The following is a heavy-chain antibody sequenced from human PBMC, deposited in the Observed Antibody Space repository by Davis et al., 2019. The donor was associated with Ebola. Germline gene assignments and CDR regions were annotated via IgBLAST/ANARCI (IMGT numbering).Heavy chain of an antibody. V-gene: IGHV4-39*07. J-gene: IGHJ6*02. CDR3: ARVRGYSGYRYYYYGMDV. D-gene: IGHD5-12*01. CDR2: INHSGST. CDR1: GGSISSSSYY. Sequence: MPGGSLRLSCTVSGGSISSSSYYWSWIRQPPGKGLEWIGEINHSGSTNYNPSLKSRVTISVDTSKNQFSLKLSSVTAADTAVYYCARVRGYSGYRYYYYGMDVWGQGTTVTVSS.